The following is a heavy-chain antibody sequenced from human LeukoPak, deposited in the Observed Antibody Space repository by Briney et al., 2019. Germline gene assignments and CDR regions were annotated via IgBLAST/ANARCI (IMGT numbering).Heavy chain of an antibody. Sequence: SETLSLTCTVSGGSISTYYWSWIRQPPGKGLEWIGYIYYSGSTNYNPSLKSRVTISVDTSKNQFSLKLSSVTAADTAVYYCASHWRARYYHSIGYYYEVNAFDIWGQGTMVTVSS. CDR3: ASHWRARYYHSIGYYYEVNAFDI. V-gene: IGHV4-59*08. CDR2: IYYSGST. J-gene: IGHJ3*02. CDR1: GGSISTYY. D-gene: IGHD3-22*01.